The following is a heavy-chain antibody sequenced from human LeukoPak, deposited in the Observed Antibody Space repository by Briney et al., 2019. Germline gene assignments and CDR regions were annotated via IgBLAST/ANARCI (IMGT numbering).Heavy chain of an antibody. Sequence: GGSLRLSCAASGFTFSCCAMHWVRQAPGKGLEWVSAVSANGGTTHYADSVKGRFTTSRDNSKNTLSLQMNSLRAEDTAVYYCARGATGVFNPWGQGTLVTVSS. CDR3: ARGATGVFNP. D-gene: IGHD4-23*01. J-gene: IGHJ5*02. CDR2: VSANGGTT. CDR1: GFTFSCCA. V-gene: IGHV3-23*01.